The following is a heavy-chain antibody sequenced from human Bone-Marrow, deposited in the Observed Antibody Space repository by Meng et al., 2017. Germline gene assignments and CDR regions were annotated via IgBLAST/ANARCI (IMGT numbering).Heavy chain of an antibody. CDR1: GFAFSFYW. V-gene: IGHV3-74*01. CDR2: ITSDGSHK. CDR3: VSLVVRADVAFDV. D-gene: IGHD2-21*01. Sequence: EVQLVESGGGLVQPGGSLRLSCAASGFAFSFYWMHWIRQAPGKGLMWVSGITSDGSHKRYADSVKGRFTISRDNAKNTLDLQMNSLRAEDTAVYYCVSLVVRADVAFDVWGQGTMVTVSS. J-gene: IGHJ3*01.